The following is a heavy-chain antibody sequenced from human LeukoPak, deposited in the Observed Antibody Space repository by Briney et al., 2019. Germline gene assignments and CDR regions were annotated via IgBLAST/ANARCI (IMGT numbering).Heavy chain of an antibody. V-gene: IGHV3-74*01. CDR3: ARSPTYYDILTGYYPAYYFDY. D-gene: IGHD3-9*01. Sequence: GGSLRLSCAASGFTFSSYWMHWVRQAPGKGLVWVSRINSDGSSTSYADSVKGRFTISRDSAKNTLYLQMNSLRAEDTAVYHCARSPTYYDILTGYYPAYYFDYWGQGTLVTVSS. CDR2: INSDGSST. J-gene: IGHJ4*02. CDR1: GFTFSSYW.